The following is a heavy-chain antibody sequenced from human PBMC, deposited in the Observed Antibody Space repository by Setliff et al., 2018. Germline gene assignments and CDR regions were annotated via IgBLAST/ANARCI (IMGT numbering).Heavy chain of an antibody. CDR2: IYYSGST. D-gene: IGHD2-21*01. V-gene: IGHV4-31*03. J-gene: IGHJ3*02. CDR3: ARVALVVVIRNAFDI. CDR1: GGSIRSHY. Sequence: SETLSLTCTVSGGSIRSHYWSWIRQHPGKGLEWIGYIYYSGSTYYNPSLKSRVTISVDTSKNQFSLKLSSVTAADTAVYYCARVALVVVIRNAFDIWGQGTMVTVSS.